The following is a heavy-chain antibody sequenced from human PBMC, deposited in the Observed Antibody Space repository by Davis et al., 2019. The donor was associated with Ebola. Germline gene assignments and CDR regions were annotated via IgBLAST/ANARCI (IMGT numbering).Heavy chain of an antibody. Sequence: GESLKIPCAAPGFPFSGSAMHWVRQASGKGLEWVGRIRSKANSYATAYAASVKGRFTISRDDSKNTAYLQMNSLKTEDTAVYYCTKGSGSGGYYGDDYWGQGTLVTVSS. CDR1: GFPFSGSA. D-gene: IGHD1-26*01. CDR2: IRSKANSYAT. J-gene: IGHJ4*02. V-gene: IGHV3-73*01. CDR3: TKGSGSGGYYGDDY.